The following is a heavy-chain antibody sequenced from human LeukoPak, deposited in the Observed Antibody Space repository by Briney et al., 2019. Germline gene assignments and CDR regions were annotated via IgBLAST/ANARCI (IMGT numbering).Heavy chain of an antibody. Sequence: PSETLSLTCAVSGDSFSTYYWSWIRQPAGKGLEWIGRIYTSGTTNYNPSLESRVTMSIDTSKKHFSLRLRSVTAADTAVYYCARDLGYDSSGFHYWGQGTLVTVSS. CDR2: IYTSGTT. CDR3: ARDLGYDSSGFHY. J-gene: IGHJ4*02. V-gene: IGHV4-4*07. D-gene: IGHD3-22*01. CDR1: GDSFSTYY.